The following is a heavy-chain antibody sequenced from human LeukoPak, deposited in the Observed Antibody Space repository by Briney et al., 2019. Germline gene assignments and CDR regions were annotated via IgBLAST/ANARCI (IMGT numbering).Heavy chain of an antibody. J-gene: IGHJ4*02. CDR1: GGSISTYY. CDR3: ARVNSGWHFDY. CDR2: TYYSGST. Sequence: PSETLSLTCTVSGGSISTYYWSWIRQPPGKGLEWIGYTYYSGSTNYNPSLKSRVTISVDTSKNQFSLKLSSVTAADTAVYYCARVNSGWHFDYWGQGTLVTVSS. V-gene: IGHV4-59*01. D-gene: IGHD5-12*01.